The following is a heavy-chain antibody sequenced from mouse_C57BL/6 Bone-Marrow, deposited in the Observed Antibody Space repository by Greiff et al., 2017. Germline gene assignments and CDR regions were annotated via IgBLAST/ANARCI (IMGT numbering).Heavy chain of an antibody. V-gene: IGHV1-15*01. CDR3: TRAGTDYDY. D-gene: IGHD4-1*01. CDR2: IDPETGGT. J-gene: IGHJ2*01. Sequence: QVHVKQSGAELVRPGASMTLSCKASGYTFTDYEMHWVKQTPVHGLEWIGAIDPETGGTAYNQKFKGKAILTADKSSSTAYMELRSLTSEDSAVYYCTRAGTDYDYWGQGTTLTVSS. CDR1: GYTFTDYE.